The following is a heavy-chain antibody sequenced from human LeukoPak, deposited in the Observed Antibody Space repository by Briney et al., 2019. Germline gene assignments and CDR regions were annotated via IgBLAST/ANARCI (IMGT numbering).Heavy chain of an antibody. J-gene: IGHJ4*02. CDR3: ARATRGDLLSEF. D-gene: IGHD2-21*01. CDR2: MNPYSTNT. V-gene: IGHV1-8*01. Sequence: EASVRVSCTASEYTFTNYDITWVRQAPGRGLEWMGRMNPYSTNTVYARKFQGRLSITRDTSITTAYMELSSLTSEDTAVYYCARATRGDLLSEFWGQGSPITVSS. CDR1: EYTFTNYD.